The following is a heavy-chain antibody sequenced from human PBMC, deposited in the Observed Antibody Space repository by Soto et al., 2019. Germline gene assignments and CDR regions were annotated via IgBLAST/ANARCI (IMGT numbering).Heavy chain of an antibody. V-gene: IGHV3-66*01. Sequence: GGSLRLSCAASGFTVSSNYMSWVRQTPGKGLEWVSVIYSGGSTYFADSVKGRFTISRDNSKNTLYLQMNSLRAEDTAVYYCAKDASYDHTGWFDPWGQGTLVTVSS. CDR3: AKDASYDHTGWFDP. J-gene: IGHJ5*02. CDR2: IYSGGST. D-gene: IGHD3-3*01. CDR1: GFTVSSNY.